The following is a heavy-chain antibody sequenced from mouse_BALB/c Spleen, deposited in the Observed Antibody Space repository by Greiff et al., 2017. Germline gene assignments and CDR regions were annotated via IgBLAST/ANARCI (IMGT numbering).Heavy chain of an antibody. CDR2: ILPGSGST. Sequence: QVHVKQSGAELMKPGASVKISCKATGYTFSSYWIEWVKPRPGHGLEWIGAILPGSGSTNYNEKFKGKATFTADTSSNTAYMQLSSLTSEDSAVYYCARCYYGYEGFAYWGQGTLVTVSA. D-gene: IGHD1-2*01. J-gene: IGHJ3*01. CDR3: ARCYYGYEGFAY. CDR1: GYTFSSYW. V-gene: IGHV1-9*01.